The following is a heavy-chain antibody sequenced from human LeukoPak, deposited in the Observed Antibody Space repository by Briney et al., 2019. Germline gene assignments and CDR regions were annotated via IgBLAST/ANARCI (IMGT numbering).Heavy chain of an antibody. Sequence: GRSLRLSCVASGFTFSNYGMHWVRQAPGKGLEWVAVISYDGSNKYYADSVKGRFTISRDNSKNTPYPQMNSLRAEDTAVYYCTKGVLGGTQSVSAGLDAWGQGTLVTVSS. J-gene: IGHJ5*02. CDR2: ISYDGSNK. V-gene: IGHV3-30*18. CDR1: GFTFSNYG. D-gene: IGHD3-16*01. CDR3: TKGVLGGTQSVSAGLDA.